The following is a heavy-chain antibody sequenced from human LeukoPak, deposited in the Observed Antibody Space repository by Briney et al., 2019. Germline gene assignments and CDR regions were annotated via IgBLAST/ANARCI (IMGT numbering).Heavy chain of an antibody. V-gene: IGHV3-73*01. CDR1: GFTFSGSA. Sequence: GGSLRLSCAASGFTFSGSAMHWVRQASGKGLEWVGRIRSKANSYATAYAASVKGRFTISRDDSKNTAYLQMNSLKTEDTAVYYCTRRITAARPDYYGMDVWGQGTTVTVSS. J-gene: IGHJ6*02. CDR3: TRRITAARPDYYGMDV. D-gene: IGHD6-13*01. CDR2: IRSKANSYAT.